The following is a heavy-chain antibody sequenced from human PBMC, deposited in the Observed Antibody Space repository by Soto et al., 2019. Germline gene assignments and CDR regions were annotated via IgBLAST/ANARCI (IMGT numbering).Heavy chain of an antibody. J-gene: IGHJ4*02. CDR3: VQTTGWPGFDF. V-gene: IGHV3-53*01. Sequence: EVQLVESGGGRIQPGGYLRLSCAASGFAVSSKYMTWVRQAPGKGLEWVSVIYGGGTTYYADSVKGRFTISRDTSKNTLYLQMNSLRAEDTAVYYCVQTTGWPGFDFWGQGTLVTVSS. CDR1: GFAVSSKY. D-gene: IGHD6-19*01. CDR2: IYGGGTT.